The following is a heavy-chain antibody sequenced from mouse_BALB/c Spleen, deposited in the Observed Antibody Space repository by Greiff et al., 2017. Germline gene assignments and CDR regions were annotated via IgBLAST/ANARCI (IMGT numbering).Heavy chain of an antibody. CDR2: INPDSSTI. D-gene: IGHD2-14*01. J-gene: IGHJ3*01. CDR3: AAYRYDWFAY. CDR1: GFDFSRYW. Sequence: EVKLMESGGGLVQPGGSLKLSCAASGFDFSRYWMSWVRQAPGKGLEWIGEINPDSSTINYTPSLKDKFIISRDNAKNTLYLQMSKVRSEDTALYYCAAYRYDWFAYWGQGTLVTVSA. V-gene: IGHV4-1*02.